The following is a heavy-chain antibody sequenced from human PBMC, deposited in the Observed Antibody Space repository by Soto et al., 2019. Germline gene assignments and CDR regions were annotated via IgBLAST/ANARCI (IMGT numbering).Heavy chain of an antibody. D-gene: IGHD4-17*01. J-gene: IGHJ3*02. V-gene: IGHV1-69*12. CDR1: GGTFSSYA. Sequence: QVQLVQSGAEVKKPGSSVKVSCKASGGTFSSYAISWVRQAPGQGVEWMGGIIPMFGTVNYAQKFQGRVTITADESTSTAYMELSSLRSEDTAVYYCARGTTGGNAFDIWGQGTMVTVSS. CDR3: ARGTTGGNAFDI. CDR2: IIPMFGTV.